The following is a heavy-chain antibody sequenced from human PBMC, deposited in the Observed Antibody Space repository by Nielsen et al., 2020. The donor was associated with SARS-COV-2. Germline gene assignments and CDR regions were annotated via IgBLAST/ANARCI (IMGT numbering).Heavy chain of an antibody. CDR1: GFTFRSFP. V-gene: IGHV3-64*02. CDR3: ARGGRGWVRTQLDY. CDR2: ISSNGDST. D-gene: IGHD6-19*01. J-gene: IGHJ4*02. Sequence: GESLKISCATSGFTFRSFPMHWVRQAPGKGLEYVSGISSNGDSTYYADSVRGRFTISRDNSKNTLSLQMGSLRPEDTAVYYCARGGRGWVRTQLDYWGRGTLVTVSS.